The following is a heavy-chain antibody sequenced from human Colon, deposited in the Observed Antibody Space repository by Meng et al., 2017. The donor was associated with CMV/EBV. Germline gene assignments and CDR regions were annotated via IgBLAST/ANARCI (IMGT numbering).Heavy chain of an antibody. J-gene: IGHJ4*02. D-gene: IGHD6-13*01. CDR1: GGSISSSSYY. Sequence: RLQCQGSGPGRVKPSETLSLTCTVSGGSISSSSYYWGWIRQPPGKGLEWIGSIYYSGSTYYNPSLKSRVTISVDTSKNQFSLKLSSVTAADTAVYYCARAAAAGEYYFDYWGQGTLVTVSS. CDR2: IYYSGST. V-gene: IGHV4-39*06. CDR3: ARAAAAGEYYFDY.